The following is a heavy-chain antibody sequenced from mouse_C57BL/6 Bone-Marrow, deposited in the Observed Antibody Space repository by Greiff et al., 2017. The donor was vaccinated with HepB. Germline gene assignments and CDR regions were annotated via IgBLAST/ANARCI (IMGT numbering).Heavy chain of an antibody. Sequence: EVQLQQSGGDLVKPGGSLKLSCAASGFTFSSYGMSWVRQTPDKRLEWVATISSGGSYTYYPDSVKGRFTISRDNAKNTLYLQMSSLKSEDTAMYYCARWDWAYYFDYWGQGTTLTVSS. CDR2: ISSGGSYT. V-gene: IGHV5-6*01. CDR3: ARWDWAYYFDY. CDR1: GFTFSSYG. J-gene: IGHJ2*01. D-gene: IGHD4-1*01.